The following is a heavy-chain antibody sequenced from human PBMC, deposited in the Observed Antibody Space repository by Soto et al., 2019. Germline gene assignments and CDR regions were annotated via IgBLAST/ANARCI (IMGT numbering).Heavy chain of an antibody. Sequence: SETLSLACAVSGDSISSSNWWTWVRQAPGKGLEWIGEIYHSGITSYNPSLESRVTISVDKSKNHFSLKLRSVTAADTAVYYCARLLERTGYWGQGTLVTVSS. CDR3: ARLLERTGY. J-gene: IGHJ4*02. CDR1: GDSISSSNW. CDR2: IYHSGIT. V-gene: IGHV4-4*02.